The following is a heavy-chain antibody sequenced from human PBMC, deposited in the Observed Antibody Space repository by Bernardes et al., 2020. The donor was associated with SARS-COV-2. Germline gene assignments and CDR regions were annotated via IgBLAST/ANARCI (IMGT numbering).Heavy chain of an antibody. CDR2: ISYEGSKQ. V-gene: IGHV3-30*18. D-gene: IGHD1-26*01. J-gene: IGHJ6*02. CDR1: GFTLNNFG. CDR3: AKRKQIFHLSEWDVGMDV. Sequence: GSLRLSCAASGFTLNNFGIHWVRQAPGKGLEWVSLISYEGSKQFYADFVRGRFTISRDNSKRAVYLQMNSLGPEDTAVYYCAKRKQIFHLSEWDVGMDVWGQGTTVTVS.